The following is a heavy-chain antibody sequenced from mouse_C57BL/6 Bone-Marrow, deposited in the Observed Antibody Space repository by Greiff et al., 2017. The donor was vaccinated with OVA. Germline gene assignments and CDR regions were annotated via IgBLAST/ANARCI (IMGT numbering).Heavy chain of an antibody. CDR1: GFTFTDYY. CDR3: ERYKLGSLFAY. J-gene: IGHJ3*01. D-gene: IGHD4-1*01. CDR2: IRNKANGYTS. V-gene: IGHV7-3*01. Sequence: EVKLMESGGGLVQPGGSLSLSCAASGFTFTDYYMSWVRQPPGKALEWLGFIRNKANGYTSEYSATVKGRFTISRDTSHSILYLQKNDLRAEDCATYYGERYKLGSLFAYWGQGNLVTVTA.